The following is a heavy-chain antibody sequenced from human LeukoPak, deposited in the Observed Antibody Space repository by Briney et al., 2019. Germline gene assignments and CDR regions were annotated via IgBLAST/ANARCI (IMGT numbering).Heavy chain of an antibody. D-gene: IGHD3-16*01. Sequence: SETLSLTCAVYGESFSGYYWSWLRQPPGKGLEWVGEINHSGSTNYNPSLKSRVTISVDTSKNQFSLKLSSVPAADTAVYYCARAGITFGGVPFDYWGQGTLVTVSS. CDR3: ARAGITFGGVPFDY. CDR2: INHSGST. CDR1: GESFSGYY. J-gene: IGHJ4*02. V-gene: IGHV4-34*01.